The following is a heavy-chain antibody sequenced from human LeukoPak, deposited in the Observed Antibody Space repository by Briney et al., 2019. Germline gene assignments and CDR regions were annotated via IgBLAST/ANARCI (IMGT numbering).Heavy chain of an antibody. Sequence: PGGSLRLSCAASGFTFSSYEMNWVRQAPGKGLEWVSYISSSGSTIYYAGSVKGRFTISRDNAKNSLYLQMNSLRAEDTAVYYCASYGGPYGTGYYFDYWGQGTLVTVSS. D-gene: IGHD1-1*01. CDR1: GFTFSSYE. J-gene: IGHJ4*02. CDR3: ASYGGPYGTGYYFDY. V-gene: IGHV3-48*03. CDR2: ISSSGSTI.